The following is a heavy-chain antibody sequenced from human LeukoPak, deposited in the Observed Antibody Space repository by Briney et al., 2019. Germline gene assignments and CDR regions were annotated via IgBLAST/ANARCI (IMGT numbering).Heavy chain of an antibody. CDR2: IGSNGGNI. Sequence: GGSLRLSCAASGFTFSGYAMHWVRQAPGRGLEYVSGIGSNGGNIYYANSAKGRFTISRDNSKNTLYLQMGSLRAEDMAVCYCVGGYYFDFWGQGSLVTVSS. CDR3: VGGYYFDF. J-gene: IGHJ4*02. D-gene: IGHD5-12*01. CDR1: GFTFSGYA. V-gene: IGHV3-64*01.